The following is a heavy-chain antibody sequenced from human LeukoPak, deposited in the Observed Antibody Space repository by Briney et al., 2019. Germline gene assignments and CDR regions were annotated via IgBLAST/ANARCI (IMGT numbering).Heavy chain of an antibody. Sequence: SETLSLTCTVSGGSISSYYWSWIRQPPGKGLEWIGYIYYSGSTNYNPSLKSRVTISVDTSKNQFSLKLSSVTAADTAVYYCARQSNYPYYFDYWGQGTLVTVSS. CDR1: GGSISSYY. CDR3: ARQSNYPYYFDY. V-gene: IGHV4-59*08. J-gene: IGHJ4*02. D-gene: IGHD4-4*01. CDR2: IYYSGST.